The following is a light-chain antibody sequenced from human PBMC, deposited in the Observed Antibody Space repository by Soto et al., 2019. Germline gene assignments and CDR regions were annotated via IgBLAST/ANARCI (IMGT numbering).Light chain of an antibody. V-gene: IGLV2-14*01. CDR2: DVS. CDR1: SSDVGGYNY. CDR3: SSYTSSSYYV. J-gene: IGLJ1*01. Sequence: QSALTQPASVSGSPGQSITISCTGTSSDVGGYNYVSWYQQHPGKAPKLMIYDVSNRPSGVSNRFSGSKSGNTASLTISGLQAEDEADYYCSSYTSSSYYVFGTGTKHTVL.